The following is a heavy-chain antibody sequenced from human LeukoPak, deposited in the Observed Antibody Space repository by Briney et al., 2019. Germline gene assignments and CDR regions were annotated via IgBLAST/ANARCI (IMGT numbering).Heavy chain of an antibody. CDR3: ARSGIGRGFDI. CDR2: IKQDGSEK. Sequence: GGSLRLSCAASGFTFSSYWMSWVRQAPGTGLEWVANIKQDGSEKYYVDSVKGRFTVSRDNVKNMVYLDMNGLRGDDTAVYYCARSGIGRGFDIWGQGATVTVSS. CDR1: GFTFSSYW. J-gene: IGHJ3*02. V-gene: IGHV3-7*02. D-gene: IGHD2/OR15-2a*01.